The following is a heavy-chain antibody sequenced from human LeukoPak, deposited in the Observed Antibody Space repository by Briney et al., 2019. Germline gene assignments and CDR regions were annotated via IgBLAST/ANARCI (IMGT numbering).Heavy chain of an antibody. D-gene: IGHD2-2*02. CDR3: ERAPIQGAFDY. CDR1: GGSISSGSYY. CDR2: IYTSGST. Sequence: SETLSLTRTVSGGSISSGSYYWSWIRQPAGKGLEWIGRIYTSGSTNYNPSLKSRVTISVDTSKNQFSLKLSSVTAADTAVYYCERAPIQGAFDYWGQRTLVTVSS. V-gene: IGHV4-61*02. J-gene: IGHJ4*02.